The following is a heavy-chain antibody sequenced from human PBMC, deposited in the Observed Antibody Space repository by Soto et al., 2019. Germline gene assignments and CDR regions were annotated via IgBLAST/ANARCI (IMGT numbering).Heavy chain of an antibody. J-gene: IGHJ4*02. CDR1: GGTLSIYT. CDR2: IIPILGIA. V-gene: IGHV1-69*04. D-gene: IGHD3-9*01. CDR3: ARDILTGYYMAY. Sequence: SVKVSCTASGGTLSIYTISWVRQAPGQGLEWMGRIIPILGIANYAQKFQGRVTITADKSTSTAYMELSSLRSEDTAVYYCARDILTGYYMAYWGQGTLVTAPQ.